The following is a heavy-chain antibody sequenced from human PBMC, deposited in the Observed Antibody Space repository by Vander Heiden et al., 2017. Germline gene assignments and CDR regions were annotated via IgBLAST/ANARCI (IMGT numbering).Heavy chain of an antibody. CDR3: ARQCQGGVVWSGYFLCPERGRVDP. CDR2: IHPGDSET. Sequence: EVQLVQSGAEVKKPGESLKISCKGSGYSFTSYWICWLLQVPGKGREWMGVIHPGDSETGYSPAVQGQVTIAGDKSISTAYLQWSRLKASEPAMYYLARQCQGGVVWSGYFLCPERGRVDPRGQGTLGNVSA. J-gene: IGHJ5*02. D-gene: IGHD3-3*01. V-gene: IGHV5-51*01. CDR1: GYSFTSYW.